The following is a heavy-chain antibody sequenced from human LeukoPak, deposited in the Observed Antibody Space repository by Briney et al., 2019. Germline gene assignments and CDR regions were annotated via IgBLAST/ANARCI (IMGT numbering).Heavy chain of an antibody. CDR3: ARDGTELRFLDNFDY. CDR2: IWYDGSNK. D-gene: IGHD3-3*01. J-gene: IGHJ4*02. V-gene: IGHV3-33*08. CDR1: GFTFSSYA. Sequence: GSLRLSCAASGFTFSSYAMSWVRQAPGKGLEWVAVIWYDGSNKYYADSVKGRFTISRDNSKNTLHLQMNSLRAEDTAVYYCARDGTELRFLDNFDYWGQGTLVTVSS.